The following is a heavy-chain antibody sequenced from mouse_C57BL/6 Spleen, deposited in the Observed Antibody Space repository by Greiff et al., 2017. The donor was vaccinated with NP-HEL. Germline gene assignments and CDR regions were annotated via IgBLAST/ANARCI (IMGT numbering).Heavy chain of an antibody. D-gene: IGHD1-1*01. Sequence: QVQLQQSGAELVRPGTSVKLSCKASGYTFTSYWMHWVKQRPGQGLEWIGVIDPSDSYTNYNQKFKGKATLTVDTSSSTAYMQLSSLTSEDSAVYYCARRVYYGSSYGAMDYWGQGTSVTVSS. CDR1: GYTFTSYW. J-gene: IGHJ4*01. V-gene: IGHV1-59*01. CDR3: ARRVYYGSSYGAMDY. CDR2: IDPSDSYT.